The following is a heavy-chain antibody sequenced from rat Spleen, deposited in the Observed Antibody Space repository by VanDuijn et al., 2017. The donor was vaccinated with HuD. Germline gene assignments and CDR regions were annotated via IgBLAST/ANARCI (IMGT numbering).Heavy chain of an antibody. CDR2: ISYDGSST. Sequence: EVQLVESDGGLVQPGGSLKLSCVASGFTFNNYWMTWIRQAPGKGLEWVATISYDGSSTYYRDFVKGRFTISRDNAKSTLYLQMDSLRSEDTATYYCARHYGGYSEYVMDAWGQGASVTVSS. CDR3: ARHYGGYSEYVMDA. J-gene: IGHJ4*01. CDR1: GFTFNNYW. V-gene: IGHV5-29*01. D-gene: IGHD1-11*01.